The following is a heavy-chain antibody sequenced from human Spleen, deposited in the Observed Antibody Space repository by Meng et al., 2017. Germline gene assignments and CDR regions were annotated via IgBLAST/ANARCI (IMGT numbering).Heavy chain of an antibody. CDR3: AREVRLGEFLSQSNNWFDP. J-gene: IGHJ5*02. V-gene: IGHV4-31*03. CDR2: IYYSGST. CDR1: GCSISSGGYY. Sequence: QGQLQEAGPGLVKPSQPLALTCTVSGCSISSGGYYWSWIRQHPGKGLEWIGYIYYSGSTYYNPSLKSRVTISVDTSKNQFSLKLSSVTAADTAVYYCAREVRLGEFLSQSNNWFDPWGQGTLVTVSS. D-gene: IGHD3-10*01.